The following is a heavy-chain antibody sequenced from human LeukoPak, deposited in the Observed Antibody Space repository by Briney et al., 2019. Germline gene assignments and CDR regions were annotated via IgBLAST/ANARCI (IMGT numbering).Heavy chain of an antibody. CDR2: IAHSGRT. V-gene: IGHV4-38-2*02. D-gene: IGHD3-16*01. Sequence: SETLSLTCTVSGDPISRDYYWGWIRQPPGNGLEWIGSIAHSGRTYYNPSLKSRVTISVDTSKNQFSLKLSSVTAADTAVYYCARVVDPGGYYYFYYMDVWGKATTLTVSS. J-gene: IGHJ6*03. CDR3: ARVVDPGGYYYFYYMDV. CDR1: GDPISRDYY.